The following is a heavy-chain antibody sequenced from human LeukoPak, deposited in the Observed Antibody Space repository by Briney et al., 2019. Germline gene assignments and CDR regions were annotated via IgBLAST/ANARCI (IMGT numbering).Heavy chain of an antibody. CDR2: INHSGST. Sequence: SETLSLTCTVSGGSISYYWGWIRQPPGKGLEWIGEINHSGSTNYNPSLKSRVAISVDTSKNQFSLKLSSVTAADTAVYYCARWEGGSYYDFDYWGQGTLVTVSS. CDR1: GGSISYY. J-gene: IGHJ4*02. CDR3: ARWEGGSYYDFDY. V-gene: IGHV4-34*01. D-gene: IGHD1-26*01.